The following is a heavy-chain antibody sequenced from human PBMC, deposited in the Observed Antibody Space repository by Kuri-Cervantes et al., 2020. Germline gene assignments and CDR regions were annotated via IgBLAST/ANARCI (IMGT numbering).Heavy chain of an antibody. CDR3: ARLLTFNWFDP. V-gene: IGHV4-34*01. CDR2: INRGGST. J-gene: IGHJ5*02. CDR1: GGSFSGYY. Sequence: SETLSLTCAVYGGSFSGYYWSWIRQPPGKGLEWIGEINRGGSTNYNPSLKSRVTISVDTSKNQFSLKLSSVTAADTAVYYCARLLTFNWFDPWGQGTLVTVSS.